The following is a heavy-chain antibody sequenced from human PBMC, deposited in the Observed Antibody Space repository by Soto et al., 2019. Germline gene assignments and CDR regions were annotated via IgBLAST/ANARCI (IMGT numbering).Heavy chain of an antibody. J-gene: IGHJ5*02. CDR2: IYHRGDT. CDR3: ARARTVGVEFWFDP. D-gene: IGHD4-4*01. CDR1: GGSINSGGYS. V-gene: IGHV4-30-2*01. Sequence: SETLSLTCAVSGGSINSGGYSWNWIRQPPGKGLEWIGYIYHRGDTYYNPSLKSRVTISVDRFKNQFSLNLNSVTAADTAVYFCARARTVGVEFWFDPWGQGTLVTVSS.